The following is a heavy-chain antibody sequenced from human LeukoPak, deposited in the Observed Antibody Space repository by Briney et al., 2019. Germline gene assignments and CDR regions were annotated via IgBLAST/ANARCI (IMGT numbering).Heavy chain of an antibody. CDR3: ARCWGSGSYLFDAFDI. D-gene: IGHD1-26*01. Sequence: SETPSLTCIVSGYSISTGYYWGWIRQPPGKGLEWIGNIYHSGSTYYNPSLKSRVTVSVDTSKNHFSLKLSSVTAADTAVYYCARCWGSGSYLFDAFDIWGQGTMVTVSS. CDR1: GYSISTGYY. J-gene: IGHJ3*02. CDR2: IYHSGST. V-gene: IGHV4-38-2*02.